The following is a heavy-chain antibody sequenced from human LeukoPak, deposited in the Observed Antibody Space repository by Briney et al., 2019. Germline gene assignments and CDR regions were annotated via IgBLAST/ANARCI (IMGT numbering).Heavy chain of an antibody. D-gene: IGHD1-26*01. CDR3: AREGSGSYFNPSRDFDY. CDR1: GYTFTSYY. J-gene: IGHJ4*02. V-gene: IGHV1-46*01. Sequence: ASVKVSCKASGYTFTSYYMHWVRQAPGQGLEWMGIINPSGGSTSYAQKFQGRVTMTRDTSMSTVYMELSSLRSEDTAVYYCAREGSGSYFNPSRDFDYWGQGTLVTVSS. CDR2: INPSGGST.